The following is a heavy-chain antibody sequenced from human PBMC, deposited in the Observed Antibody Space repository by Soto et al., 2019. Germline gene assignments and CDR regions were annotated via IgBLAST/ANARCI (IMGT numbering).Heavy chain of an antibody. D-gene: IGHD3-10*01. V-gene: IGHV4-59*08. CDR3: ASQVPGPYGSGSYFDY. J-gene: IGHJ4*02. CDR1: GGSISSYY. Sequence: QVQLQESGPGLVKPSETLSLTCTVSGGSISSYYWSWIRQPPGKGLEWIGYIYYSGSTNYNPSLKSRVTTSVDTSKNQFSLKLSSVTAADTAVYYCASQVPGPYGSGSYFDYWGQGTLVTVSS. CDR2: IYYSGST.